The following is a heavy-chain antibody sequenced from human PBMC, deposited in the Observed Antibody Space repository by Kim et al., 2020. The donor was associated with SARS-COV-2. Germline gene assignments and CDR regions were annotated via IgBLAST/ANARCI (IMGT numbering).Heavy chain of an antibody. V-gene: IGHV4-39*07. CDR2: IYYRGST. D-gene: IGHD3-3*01. J-gene: IGHJ6*01. Sequence: SETLSLTCTVSGGSISGSTYYWGWIRQSPGKGLEWIGSIYYRGSTYYNPSLKSRVTVSVDMSKNQLSLKLSSVTAADMAVYYCASSDPQFYYYYGLDVWG. CDR1: GGSISGSTYY. CDR3: ASSDPQFYYYYGLDV.